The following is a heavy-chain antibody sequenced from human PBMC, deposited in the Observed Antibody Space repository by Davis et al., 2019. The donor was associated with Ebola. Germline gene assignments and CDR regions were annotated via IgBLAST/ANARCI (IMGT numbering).Heavy chain of an antibody. CDR3: AKEGELWPTYYFDY. CDR2: ISYDGSNK. J-gene: IGHJ4*02. Sequence: GESLKISCAASGFTFSSYAMHWVRQAPGKGLEWVAVISYDGSNKYYADSVKGRFTISRDNSKNTLYLQMNSLRAEDTAVYYCAKEGELWPTYYFDYWGQGTLVTVSS. CDR1: GFTFSSYA. V-gene: IGHV3-30-3*01. D-gene: IGHD5-18*01.